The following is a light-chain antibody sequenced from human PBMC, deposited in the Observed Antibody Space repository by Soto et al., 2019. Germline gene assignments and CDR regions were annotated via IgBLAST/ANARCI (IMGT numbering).Light chain of an antibody. V-gene: IGKV1-5*01. CDR1: QSISDY. CDR3: QHYNPYYPLT. CDR2: DAS. Sequence: DIQMTQSPSTLSASVGDRVIITCRASQSISDYLAWYQQKPGKAPKLLIYDASSLESGVPSGFSGSGSGTEFTLAISSLQPDDFATYYCQHYNPYYPLTFGQGTRLEIK. J-gene: IGKJ5*01.